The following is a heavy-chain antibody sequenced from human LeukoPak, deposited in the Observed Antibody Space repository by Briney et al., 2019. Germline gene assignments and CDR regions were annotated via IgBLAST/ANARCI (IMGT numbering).Heavy chain of an antibody. D-gene: IGHD3-16*01. CDR2: IYYSGST. Sequence: SETLSLTCTVSGGSISSSSYYWGWIRQPPGKGLEWIGSIYYSGSTYYNPSLKSRVTISVDTSKNQFSLKLSSVTAADTAVYYCARQGVMITRSADYWGQGTLVTVSS. CDR1: GGSISSSSYY. V-gene: IGHV4-39*01. J-gene: IGHJ4*02. CDR3: ARQGVMITRSADY.